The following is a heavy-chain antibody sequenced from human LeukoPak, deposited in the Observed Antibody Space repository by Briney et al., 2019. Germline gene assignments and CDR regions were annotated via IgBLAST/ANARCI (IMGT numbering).Heavy chain of an antibody. J-gene: IGHJ5*02. V-gene: IGHV4-34*01. CDR2: IYYSGST. D-gene: IGHD3-9*01. CDR1: GGSFSGYY. Sequence: SETLSLTCAVYGGSFSGYYWSWIRQPPGKGLEWIGSIYYSGSTYYNPSLKSRVTISVDTSKNQFSLKLSSVTAADTAVYYCERHKIHYDILILSRGSPFDPWGQGTLVTVSS. CDR3: ERHKIHYDILILSRGSPFDP.